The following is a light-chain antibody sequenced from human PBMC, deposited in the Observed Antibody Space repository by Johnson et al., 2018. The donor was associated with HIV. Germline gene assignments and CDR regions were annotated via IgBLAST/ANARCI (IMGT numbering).Light chain of an antibody. CDR3: GTWDNSLSAYV. Sequence: QSVLTQPPSASAALGQKVTISCSGSSSNIGNNYVSWYQQVPGTAPKLLIYDNNKRPSGIPDRFSGSKSDTSATLGITGLQTGDEADYYCGTWDNSLSAYVFGTGTKVTV. CDR1: SSNIGNNY. J-gene: IGLJ1*01. V-gene: IGLV1-51*01. CDR2: DNN.